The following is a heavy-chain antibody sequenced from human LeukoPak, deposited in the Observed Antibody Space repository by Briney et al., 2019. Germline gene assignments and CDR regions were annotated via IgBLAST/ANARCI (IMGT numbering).Heavy chain of an antibody. D-gene: IGHD3-3*01. CDR2: IYYSGST. CDR3: ARDRGDFTYYDFWSGYPAPYYFDY. Sequence: PSETLSLTCTVSGGSISSSSYYWGWIRQPPGKGLEWIGSIYYSGSTYYNPSLKSRVTMSVDTSKNQFSLKLSSVTAADTAVYYCARDRGDFTYYDFWSGYPAPYYFDYWGQGTLVTVSS. CDR1: GGSISSSSYY. V-gene: IGHV4-39*07. J-gene: IGHJ4*02.